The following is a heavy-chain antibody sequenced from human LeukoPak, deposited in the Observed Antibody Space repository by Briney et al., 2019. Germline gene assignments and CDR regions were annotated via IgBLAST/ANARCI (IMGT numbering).Heavy chain of an antibody. CDR3: AKGYSGYDYYYYMDV. CDR2: ISWDGGST. D-gene: IGHD5-12*01. J-gene: IGHJ6*03. Sequence: GGSLRLSCAAPGFTFDDYAMHWVRQAPGKGLEWVSLISWDGGSTYYADSVKGRFTISRDNSKNSLYLQMNSLRAEDTALYYCAKGYSGYDYYYYMDVWGKGTTVIVSS. CDR1: GFTFDDYA. V-gene: IGHV3-43D*03.